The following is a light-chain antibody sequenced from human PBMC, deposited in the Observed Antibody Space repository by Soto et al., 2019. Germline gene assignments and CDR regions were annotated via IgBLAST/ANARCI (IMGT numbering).Light chain of an antibody. Sequence: IQMTQSPSSLSASVGDRVTITCLANQDITNSLNWYQQIPGKAPKLLIYGASNLVTGVPSRFSGRGSGTAFTFTISSLQPEDIATYYCQHYHNLPLTFGGGTKVEIK. CDR2: GAS. CDR3: QHYHNLPLT. J-gene: IGKJ4*01. CDR1: QDITNS. V-gene: IGKV1-33*01.